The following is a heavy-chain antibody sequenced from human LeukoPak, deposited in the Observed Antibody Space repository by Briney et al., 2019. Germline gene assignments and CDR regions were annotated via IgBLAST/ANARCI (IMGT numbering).Heavy chain of an antibody. CDR1: NYPITSDYY. D-gene: IGHD3-16*01. J-gene: IGHJ6*03. CDR2: IFHSGMA. V-gene: IGHV4-38-2*01. CDR3: GRAGFGTAYNRFYYYMDV. Sequence: SETLSLTCAVSNYPITSDYYWVWIRQPPGQGLEGIGKIFHSGMAHYNPSLKSRVTMSVDTSRSQFSVNLNSVTAADTAVYFCGRAGFGTAYNRFYYYMDVWGKGTTVTVSS.